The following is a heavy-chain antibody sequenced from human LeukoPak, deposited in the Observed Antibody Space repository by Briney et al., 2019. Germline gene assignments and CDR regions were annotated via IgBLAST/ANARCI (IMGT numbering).Heavy chain of an antibody. CDR3: AAVLTGSWYVPFDY. V-gene: IGHV3-23*01. CDR2: ISGSGGST. Sequence: GGSLRLSCAASGFTFSSYAMSWVRQAPGKGLEWVSAISGSGGSTYYADSVKRRFTIYRDNSKNTLYLQTNSLRAEDTAVYYCAAVLTGSWYVPFDYWGQGTLVTVSS. D-gene: IGHD6-13*01. J-gene: IGHJ4*02. CDR1: GFTFSSYA.